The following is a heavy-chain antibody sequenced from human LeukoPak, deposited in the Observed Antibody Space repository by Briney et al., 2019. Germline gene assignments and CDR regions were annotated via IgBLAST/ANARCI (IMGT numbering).Heavy chain of an antibody. CDR2: MNPNSGNT. D-gene: IGHD6-19*01. CDR3: ARSLRGWYKDY. Sequence: RASVKVSCKASGFTFTSYDINWVRQAPGQGLEWMGWMNPNSGNTRYAQKVQGRITMTGDTSISTAYMELSSLRSEDTAVYYCARSLRGWYKDYWGQGTLVTVSS. J-gene: IGHJ4*02. CDR1: GFTFTSYD. V-gene: IGHV1-8*01.